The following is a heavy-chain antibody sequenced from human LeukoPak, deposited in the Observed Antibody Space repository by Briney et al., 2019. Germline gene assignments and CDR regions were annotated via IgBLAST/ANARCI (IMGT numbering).Heavy chain of an antibody. V-gene: IGHV4-31*03. CDR3: ASVYSSLTTENAFDI. J-gene: IGHJ3*02. CDR1: GGSISSGGYY. D-gene: IGHD4-17*01. CDR2: IYYSGTT. Sequence: SETLSLTCTVSGGSISSGGYYWSWIRQHPGKGLEFIGYIYYSGTTYYNPSLKSRVTISVDTSKNQFSLKLSSVTAADTAVYYCASVYSSLTTENAFDIWGQGTMVTVSS.